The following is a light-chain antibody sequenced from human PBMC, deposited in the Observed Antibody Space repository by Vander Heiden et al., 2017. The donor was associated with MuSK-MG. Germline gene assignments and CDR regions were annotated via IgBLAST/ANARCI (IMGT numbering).Light chain of an antibody. J-gene: IGKJ3*01. CDR1: GSVSSY. CDR3: HQRRNWPTT. V-gene: IGKV3-11*01. Sequence: EIVLTQSPATLALCPGERASLSCRASGSVSSYLAWYQQKPGHPPRLLIYDVFNRATGIPARFSARGSGTDFTLTITSLDPEDSAVYFCHQRRNWPTTFGHWTKLEIK. CDR2: DVF.